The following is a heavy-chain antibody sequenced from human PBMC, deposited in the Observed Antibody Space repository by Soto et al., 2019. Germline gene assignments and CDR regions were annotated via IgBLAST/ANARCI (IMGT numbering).Heavy chain of an antibody. CDR1: RFTFDDYA. Sequence: GWSLRLSCAAPRFTFDDYAMHWVRQAPGKGLEWVSGISWNSGSIGYADSVKGRFTISRDNAKNSLYLQMNSLRAEDTALYYCAKDELRFNRAFDIWGQGTMVTVSS. D-gene: IGHD5-12*01. V-gene: IGHV3-9*01. CDR2: ISWNSGSI. CDR3: AKDELRFNRAFDI. J-gene: IGHJ3*02.